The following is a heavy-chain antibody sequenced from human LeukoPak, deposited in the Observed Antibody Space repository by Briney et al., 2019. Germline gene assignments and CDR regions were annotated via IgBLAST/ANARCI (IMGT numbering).Heavy chain of an antibody. CDR2: IYPPDSDT. D-gene: IGHD1-26*01. V-gene: IGHV5-51*01. CDR3: AIPGVGAIYYFDS. CDR1: GYTFSKYW. J-gene: IGHJ4*02. Sequence: GESLKISCHGSGYTFSKYWIGWVRQMPGKGLEWMGIIYPPDSDTKYSPSFRGQVTMSVDESTDTAYLQWNSLKASDTAIYYCAIPGVGAIYYFDSWGQGTLVTVSS.